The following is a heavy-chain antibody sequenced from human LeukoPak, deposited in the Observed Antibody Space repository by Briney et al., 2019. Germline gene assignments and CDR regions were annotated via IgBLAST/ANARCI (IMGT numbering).Heavy chain of an antibody. CDR1: GYSFTSYW. D-gene: IGHD2-2*01. J-gene: IGHJ4*02. Sequence: GEALKISCNGSGYSFTSYWVGWVRQMPGKGLEWMGIIYPGDSDTRYSPSFQGQVTISADKSISTAYLQWSSLKASDTAMYYCARRDGYCSSTSCYEGYYFDYWGQGTLVTVSS. CDR3: ARRDGYCSSTSCYEGYYFDY. CDR2: IYPGDSDT. V-gene: IGHV5-51*01.